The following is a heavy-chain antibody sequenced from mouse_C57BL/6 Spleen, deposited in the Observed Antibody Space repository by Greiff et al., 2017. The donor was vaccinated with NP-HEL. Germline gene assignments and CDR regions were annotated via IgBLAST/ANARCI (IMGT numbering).Heavy chain of an antibody. CDR1: GFTFSSYA. CDR3: AREYYYGSSSLFAY. CDR2: ISDGGSYT. J-gene: IGHJ3*01. V-gene: IGHV5-4*01. Sequence: EVKLVESGGGLVKPGGSLKLSCAASGFTFSSYAMSWVRQTPEKRLEWVATISDGGSYTYYPDNVKGRFTISRDNAKNNLYLQMSHLKSEDTAMYYCAREYYYGSSSLFAYWGQGTLVTVSA. D-gene: IGHD1-1*01.